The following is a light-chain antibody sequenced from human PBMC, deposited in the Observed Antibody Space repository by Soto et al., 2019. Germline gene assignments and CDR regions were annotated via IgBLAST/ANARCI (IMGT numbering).Light chain of an antibody. J-gene: IGLJ1*01. CDR3: QVWDNGSDGGV. CDR1: NIGSKN. Sequence: SYELTQPPSVSVAPGQTARLTCGGNNIGSKNVHWYQQKPGQAPVLVVYDDSDRPSGIPERFSGSNSGNTATLTISRVEAGDEADYYCQVWDNGSDGGVFGTGTQLTVL. V-gene: IGLV3-21*02. CDR2: DDS.